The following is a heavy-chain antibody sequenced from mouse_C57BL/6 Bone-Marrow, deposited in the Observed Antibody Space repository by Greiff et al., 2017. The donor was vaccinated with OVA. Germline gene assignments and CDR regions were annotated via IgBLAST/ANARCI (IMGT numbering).Heavy chain of an antibody. CDR1: GYAFTNYL. CDR3: ARWLLYFDY. D-gene: IGHD1-1*01. V-gene: IGHV1-54*01. Sequence: QVQLQQSGAELVRPGTSVKVSCKASGYAFTNYLIEWVKQRPGQGLEWIGVINPGSGGTNYNEKFKGKATLTADKSSSTAYMQLSSLTSEDSAVYFCARWLLYFDYWGQGTTLTVSS. J-gene: IGHJ2*01. CDR2: INPGSGGT.